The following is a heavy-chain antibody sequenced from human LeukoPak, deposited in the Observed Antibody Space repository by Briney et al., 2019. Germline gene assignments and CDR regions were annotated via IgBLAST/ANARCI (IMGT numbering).Heavy chain of an antibody. J-gene: IGHJ5*02. D-gene: IGHD2-2*01. CDR3: ARGNVVVPAATYDNWFDP. Sequence: ASVKVSCKASGYTFTGYYMHWVRQAPGQGLERMGWINPNSGGTNYAQKFQGRVTMTRGTSISTAYMELSRLRSDDTAVYYCARGNVVVPAATYDNWFDPWGQGTLVTVSS. V-gene: IGHV1-2*02. CDR1: GYTFTGYY. CDR2: INPNSGGT.